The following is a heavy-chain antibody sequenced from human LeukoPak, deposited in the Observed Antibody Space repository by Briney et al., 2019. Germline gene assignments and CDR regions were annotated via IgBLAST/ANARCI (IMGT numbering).Heavy chain of an antibody. Sequence: GASVKVSCKASGGTFSSYAISWVRQAPGQGLEWMGGIIPIFGTAIYAQKFQGRVTMTEDTSTDTAYMELSSLRSEDTAVYYCATSAGEYQLLYNWFDPWGQGTLVTVSS. J-gene: IGHJ5*02. CDR2: IIPIFGTA. CDR1: GGTFSSYA. D-gene: IGHD2-2*02. CDR3: ATSAGEYQLLYNWFDP. V-gene: IGHV1-69*06.